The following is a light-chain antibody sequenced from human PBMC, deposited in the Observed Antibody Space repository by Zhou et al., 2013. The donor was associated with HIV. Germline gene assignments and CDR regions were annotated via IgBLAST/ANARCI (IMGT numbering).Light chain of an antibody. CDR3: MQSIQLPLT. Sequence: EIVMTQYPLFLSVTQGEPASISCRSSQRLLNGDGHNFLDWYLQKPGQSPQVLIYLGSIRASGVPDRFSGSGSGTDFTLKISRVEAEDVGVYYCMQSIQLPLTFGGGTKVEIK. V-gene: IGKV2-28*01. CDR2: LGS. CDR1: QRLLNGDGHNF. J-gene: IGKJ4*01.